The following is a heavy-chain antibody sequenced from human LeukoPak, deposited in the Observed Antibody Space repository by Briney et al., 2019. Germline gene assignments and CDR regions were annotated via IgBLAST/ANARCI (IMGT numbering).Heavy chain of an antibody. Sequence: PSETLSLTCAVYGGSFSGYYWSWIRQPPGKGLEWIGENNHSGSTNYNPSLKSRVTISVDTSKNQFSLKLSSVTAADTAVYYCARGPKYYDFWSGYYTNWFDPWGQGTLVTVSS. CDR2: NNHSGST. D-gene: IGHD3-3*01. J-gene: IGHJ5*02. CDR1: GGSFSGYY. V-gene: IGHV4-34*01. CDR3: ARGPKYYDFWSGYYTNWFDP.